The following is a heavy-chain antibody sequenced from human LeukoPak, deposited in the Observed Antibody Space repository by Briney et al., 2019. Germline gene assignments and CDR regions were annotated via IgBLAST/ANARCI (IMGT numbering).Heavy chain of an antibody. CDR2: ISSSGSTI. V-gene: IGHV3-48*03. CDR3: ARDYDSSGHDAFDI. Sequence: GGSLRLSCAASGFTFSSYEMNWVRQAPGKGLEWVSYISSSGSTIYYADSVKGRFTISRDNAKNSLYLQMNSLRAEDTAVYYCARDYDSSGHDAFDIWGQGTMVTVSS. CDR1: GFTFSSYE. J-gene: IGHJ3*02. D-gene: IGHD3-22*01.